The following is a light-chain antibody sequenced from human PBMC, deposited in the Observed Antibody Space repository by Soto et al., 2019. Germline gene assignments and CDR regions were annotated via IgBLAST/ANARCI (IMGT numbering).Light chain of an antibody. CDR2: KVS. V-gene: IGKV2-30*01. J-gene: IGKJ1*01. Sequence: DVVMTQSPLSLPVTLVQPASISCRSSQSLIYSDGNAYLSWFHQMPGQSPRRLIYKVSNRDSGVPDRVSGSGSDTDFTLKISRVEAEDVGVYYYLQGTHWPPTFGRGTKVAIK. CDR1: QSLIYSDGNAY. CDR3: LQGTHWPPT.